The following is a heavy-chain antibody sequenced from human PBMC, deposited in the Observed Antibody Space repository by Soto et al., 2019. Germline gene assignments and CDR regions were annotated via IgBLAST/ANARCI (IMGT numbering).Heavy chain of an antibody. V-gene: IGHV3-72*01. D-gene: IGHD3-16*01. J-gene: IGHJ4*02. CDR2: TRKKSEGYTT. CDR1: GFTLSDHH. Sequence: EVQLVESGGGLVQPGGSLRLSCEVSGFTLSDHHMNWVRQAPGKGLEWLGRTRKKSEGYTTEYAASGSGRFTLSRDDSKNSVFLQMNSLKTEDTAVYYCVGESFYDLDDWGQGTLVTVSS. CDR3: VGESFYDLDD.